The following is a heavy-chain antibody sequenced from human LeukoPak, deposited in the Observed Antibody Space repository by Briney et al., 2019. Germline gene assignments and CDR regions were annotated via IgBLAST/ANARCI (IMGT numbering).Heavy chain of an antibody. CDR2: ISSNGGNT. D-gene: IGHD1-14*01. CDR1: RFTFSNYA. Sequence: GGSLRLSCAASRFTFSNYAMHWVRQAPGKGLEHVSAISSNGGNTHYANSVKGRFTISRDNSKNTLYLQMGRLRAEDMAVYYCARLPVDAFDIWGQGTMVTVSS. V-gene: IGHV3-64*01. CDR3: ARLPVDAFDI. J-gene: IGHJ3*02.